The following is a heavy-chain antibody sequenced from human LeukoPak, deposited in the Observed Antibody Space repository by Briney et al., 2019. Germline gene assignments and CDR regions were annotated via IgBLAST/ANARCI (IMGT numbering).Heavy chain of an antibody. D-gene: IGHD3-9*01. V-gene: IGHV3-23*01. Sequence: GGSLRLSCAASGFTFSNSGMSWVRQAPGKGLEWVSAITGNDKTTYYADSVKGRFTISRDNSKNTLNLQMSSLRAEDTAVYYCAKEYDILTGYHLGYFDYWGQGTLVTVSS. CDR2: ITGNDKTT. CDR3: AKEYDILTGYHLGYFDY. J-gene: IGHJ4*02. CDR1: GFTFSNSG.